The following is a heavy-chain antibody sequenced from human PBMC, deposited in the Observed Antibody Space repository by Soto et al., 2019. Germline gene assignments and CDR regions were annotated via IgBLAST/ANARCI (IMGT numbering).Heavy chain of an antibody. D-gene: IGHD2-2*01. CDR2: IYSIGST. CDR1: GGSISGYY. Sequence: PSETLSLTCTVSGGSISGYYWSWLRQPPGKGLEWIGYIYSIGSTNYNPSLRSRVTMSIDTSKDQFSLKLSSVTAADTAVYYCAGPRDCSSTSCYGALDPWGQGTLVTVSS. CDR3: AGPRDCSSTSCYGALDP. V-gene: IGHV4-59*08. J-gene: IGHJ5*02.